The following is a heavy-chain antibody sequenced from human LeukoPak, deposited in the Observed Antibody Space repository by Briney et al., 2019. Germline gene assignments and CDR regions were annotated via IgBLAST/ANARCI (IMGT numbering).Heavy chain of an antibody. J-gene: IGHJ4*02. CDR2: INPNSGGT. Sequence: GASVKVSCKASGYTFTGYYMHWVRQAPGQGLEWMGWINPNSGGTNYAQKFQGRVTMTRDTPISTAYMELSRLRSDDTAVYYCARSRDGYNYVDYWGQGTLVTVSS. D-gene: IGHD5-24*01. CDR3: ARSRDGYNYVDY. CDR1: GYTFTGYY. V-gene: IGHV1-2*02.